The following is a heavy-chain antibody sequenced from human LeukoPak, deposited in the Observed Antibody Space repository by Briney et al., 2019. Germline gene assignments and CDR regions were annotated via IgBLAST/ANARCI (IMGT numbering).Heavy chain of an antibody. J-gene: IGHJ4*02. CDR3: ARDAGYCSDGVCYRTRFDS. CDR1: GFTVGGNY. CDR2: IYSGGTT. V-gene: IGHV3-66*01. Sequence: GGSLRLSCVLSGFTVGGNYMSWVRQAPGRGLEWVSTIYSGGTTYYADAVKGRFIISRDNSKNTLFLQMNSLRAEDTAIYYCARDAGYCSDGVCYRTRFDSWGQGALVTVSS. D-gene: IGHD2-15*01.